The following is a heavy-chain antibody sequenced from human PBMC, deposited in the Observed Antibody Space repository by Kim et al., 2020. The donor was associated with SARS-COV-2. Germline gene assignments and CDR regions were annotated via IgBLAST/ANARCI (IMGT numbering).Heavy chain of an antibody. V-gene: IGHV1-3*01. J-gene: IGHJ4*02. CDR3: ARATGSGSYLLDF. Sequence: KYAEKFQGRVTITRDTAASTAYMELSSLRSEDTALYYCARATGSGSYLLDFWGQGTLVTVSS. D-gene: IGHD3-10*01.